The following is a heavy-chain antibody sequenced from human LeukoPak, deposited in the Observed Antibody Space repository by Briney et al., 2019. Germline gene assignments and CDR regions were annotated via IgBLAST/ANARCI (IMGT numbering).Heavy chain of an antibody. Sequence: TGGSLRLSCAASGFTFSTYWMSRVRQAPGKGLEWVANINQDGSEEYYVDSVKGRFTISRDNAKNSLYLQMNSLRAEDTAVYYCARTYPGIAKAGTFDYWGQGTLVTVSS. CDR3: ARTYPGIAKAGTFDY. CDR2: INQDGSEE. J-gene: IGHJ4*02. V-gene: IGHV3-7*01. CDR1: GFTFSTYW. D-gene: IGHD6-19*01.